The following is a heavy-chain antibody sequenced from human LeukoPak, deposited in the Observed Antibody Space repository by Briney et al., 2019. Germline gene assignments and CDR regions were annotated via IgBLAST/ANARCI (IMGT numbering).Heavy chain of an antibody. D-gene: IGHD3-9*01. CDR3: ARSGVFSGYDGFDI. Sequence: SETLSLTCSDHGGAINISYWSWIGQRPGKGLKWIGYIYHRGSTNYNPSLKGRITVSVDTYKNQFSLKVTSVTAADTAVYYCARSGVFSGYDGFDIWGQGTMVTVSS. CDR1: GGAINISY. CDR2: IYHRGST. V-gene: IGHV4-4*09. J-gene: IGHJ3*02.